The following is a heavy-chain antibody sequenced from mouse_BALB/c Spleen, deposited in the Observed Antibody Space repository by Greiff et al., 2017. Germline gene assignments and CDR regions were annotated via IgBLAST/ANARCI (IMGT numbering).Heavy chain of an antibody. D-gene: IGHD1-1*01. J-gene: IGHJ4*01. Sequence: DVKLVESGGGLVKPGGSLKLSCAASGFTFSSYAMSWVRQSPEKRLEWVAEISSGGSYTYYPDTVTGRFTISRDNAKNTLYLEMSSLRSEDTAMYYCARVDTTDYAMDYWGQGTSVTVSS. CDR3: ARVDTTDYAMDY. CDR1: GFTFSSYA. V-gene: IGHV5-9-4*01. CDR2: ISSGGSYT.